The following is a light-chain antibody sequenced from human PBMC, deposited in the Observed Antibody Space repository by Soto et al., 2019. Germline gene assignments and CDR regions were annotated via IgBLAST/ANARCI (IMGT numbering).Light chain of an antibody. V-gene: IGKV3-20*01. Sequence: EIVLTQSPGTLSLSPGARAPLSCRAHQSVSNNLAWFQQKPGQVPRLLIYGASSRATGIPDRFSGSGSGTDFTLTISRLEPEDFSVYYCHQYGTAPLTFGPGTKVDI. J-gene: IGKJ3*01. CDR3: HQYGTAPLT. CDR2: GAS. CDR1: QSVSNN.